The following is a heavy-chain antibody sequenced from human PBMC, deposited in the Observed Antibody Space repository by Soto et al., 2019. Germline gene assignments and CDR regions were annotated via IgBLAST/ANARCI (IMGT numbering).Heavy chain of an antibody. CDR1: GFPFSSYS. CDR2: ISSSSSYI. D-gene: IGHD4-4*01. J-gene: IGHJ5*02. CDR3: ARDPFYDYSNSNWFDP. V-gene: IGHV3-21*01. Sequence: PGGSLRLSCAASGFPFSSYSMNWVRQAPGKGLEWVSSISSSSSYIYYADPVKGRFTISRDNAKNSLYLQMNSLRAEDTAVYYCARDPFYDYSNSNWFDPWGQGTLVTVSS.